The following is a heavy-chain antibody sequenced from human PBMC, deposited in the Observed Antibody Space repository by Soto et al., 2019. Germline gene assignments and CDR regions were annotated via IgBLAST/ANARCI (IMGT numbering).Heavy chain of an antibody. CDR3: ASRVKDIVTDGATDF. CDR1: GGTFSTFV. J-gene: IGHJ4*02. CDR2: IVPILGTP. D-gene: IGHD2-15*01. V-gene: IGHV1-69*13. Sequence: GASVKVSCKASGGTFSTFVLSWVRQAAGQGLEWMGGIVPILGTPDYAQKFQGRIMITADESTSTTTMELSSLTSEDTALYYCASRVKDIVTDGATDFWGQGTLVTVSS.